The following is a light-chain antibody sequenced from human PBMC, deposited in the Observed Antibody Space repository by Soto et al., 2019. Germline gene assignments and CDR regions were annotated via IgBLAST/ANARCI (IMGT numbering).Light chain of an antibody. V-gene: IGKV3-15*01. CDR2: GAS. CDR3: QHYNNWPPMA. Sequence: EILMTQSPATLSVSPGERATLSCRASQSVSSNLAWYQQKPGQAPRLLIYGASTRATGIPARFSGSGSGTEFTLTISSLQSADFAVYYCQHYNNWPPMAFGQGTKVEIK. J-gene: IGKJ1*01. CDR1: QSVSSN.